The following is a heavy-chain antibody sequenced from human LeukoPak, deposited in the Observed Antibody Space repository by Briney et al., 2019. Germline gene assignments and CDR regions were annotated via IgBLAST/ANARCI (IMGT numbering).Heavy chain of an antibody. CDR2: IYYGGST. D-gene: IGHD2-15*01. CDR3: ARLLAGCPGGRCRAHFDY. CDR1: GDSINSDY. V-gene: IGHV4-59*01. J-gene: IGHJ4*02. Sequence: SETLSLTCSVSGDSINSDYWSWMRQPPGKGLEWIGYIYYGGSTNYNPSLKSRVSMSVDTSKNQFSLNLSSVTAADTAVYHCARLLAGCPGGRCRAHFDYWGQGTLVTVSS.